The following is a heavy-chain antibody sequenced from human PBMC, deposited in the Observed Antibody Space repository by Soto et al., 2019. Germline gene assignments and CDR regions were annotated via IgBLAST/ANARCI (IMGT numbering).Heavy chain of an antibody. CDR1: GYSFTSYW. J-gene: IGHJ1*01. D-gene: IGHD6-6*01. CDR2: IYPGDSDT. CDR3: ARLGSIAARPEYFQH. Sequence: GESLKISCKGSGYSFTSYWIGWVRQMPGKGLEWMGIIYPGDSDTRYSPSFQGQVTISADKSISTAYLQWSSLKASDTAMYYCARLGSIAARPEYFQHWGQGTLVTVSS. V-gene: IGHV5-51*01.